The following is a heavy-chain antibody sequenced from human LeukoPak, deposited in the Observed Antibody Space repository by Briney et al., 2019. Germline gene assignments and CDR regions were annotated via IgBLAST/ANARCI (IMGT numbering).Heavy chain of an antibody. V-gene: IGHV3-15*01. J-gene: IGHJ4*02. CDR2: IKSKTDGGTT. CDR3: TVEGGFEYSSSSSLDY. D-gene: IGHD6-6*01. CDR1: GFTFSNAW. Sequence: PGGSLRLSCAASGFTFSNAWMSWVRQAPGKGLEWVGRIKSKTDGGTTDYAAPVQGRFTISRDDSKNTLYLQMNSLKTEDTAVYYCTVEGGFEYSSSSSLDYWGQGTLVTVSS.